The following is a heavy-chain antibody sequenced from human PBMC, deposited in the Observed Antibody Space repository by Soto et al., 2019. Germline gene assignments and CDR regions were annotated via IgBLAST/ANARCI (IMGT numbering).Heavy chain of an antibody. CDR2: INHRGTT. Sequence: SETLSLTCAVYGGSFSGYYWTWIRQPQGKGLEWIGEINHRGTTNYNPSLKSRVTISVDTSKNQFSLKVSSVTAADTAVYYFAGRYYDFPSNFYIGQYYNGLDVWVKGTTVTVS. D-gene: IGHD3-3*01. CDR1: GGSFSGYY. J-gene: IGHJ6*04. V-gene: IGHV4-34*01. CDR3: AGRYYDFPSNFYIGQYYNGLDV.